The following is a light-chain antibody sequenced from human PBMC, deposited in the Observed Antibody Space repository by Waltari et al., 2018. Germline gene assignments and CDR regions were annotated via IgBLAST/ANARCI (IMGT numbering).Light chain of an antibody. CDR3: AAWDDSLSCWV. CDR2: RDD. Sequence: QSVLTQPPSASGTPGQRVTISCSGSSSNVGSSYVYWYQHLPGAAPKVLMFRDDERASGIPDRFSGSKSGTSASLAISVLRSEDEADYYCAAWDDSLSCWVFGGGTKLTVL. V-gene: IGLV1-47*01. CDR1: SSNVGSSY. J-gene: IGLJ3*02.